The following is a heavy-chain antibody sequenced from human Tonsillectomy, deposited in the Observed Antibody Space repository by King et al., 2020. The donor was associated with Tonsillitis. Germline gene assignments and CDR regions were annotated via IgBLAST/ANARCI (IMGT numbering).Heavy chain of an antibody. CDR3: ARDSYYYDNSGYFNDAFDL. CDR2: IYYIWNM. V-gene: IGHV4-59*01. CDR1: GGSIRSNY. D-gene: IGHD3-22*01. Sequence: QLQESGPGLVKPSETLSLTCTVSGGSIRSNYWSWVRQFPGRELECIVHIYYIWNMNYNPSLTRRLTISLDRSKGQFSLTLSSVTAADTAVYYCARDSYYYDNSGYFNDAFDLWGQGTMVTVSS. J-gene: IGHJ3*01.